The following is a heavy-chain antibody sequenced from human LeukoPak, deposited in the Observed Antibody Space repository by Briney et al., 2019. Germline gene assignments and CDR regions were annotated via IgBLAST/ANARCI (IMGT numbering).Heavy chain of an antibody. V-gene: IGHV3-7*03. J-gene: IGHJ4*02. CDR3: AKGKRYPDY. Sequence: GGSLRLSCVVSGFTFSESWISWVRQAPGKGLGWVASLNLDGSDKYYVDSVKGRFTISRDNAKNSLYLQMDSLRVEDTAVYYCAKGKRYPDYWGQGTLVTVSS. D-gene: IGHD1-1*01. CDR1: GFTFSESW. CDR2: LNLDGSDK.